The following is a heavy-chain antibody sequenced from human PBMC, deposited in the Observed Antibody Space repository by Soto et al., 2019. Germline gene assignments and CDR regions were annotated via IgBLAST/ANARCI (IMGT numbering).Heavy chain of an antibody. CDR1: GYTFTGYY. CDR2: INPNSGGT. J-gene: IGHJ4*02. CDR3: ARDVKPGQLAELFDY. V-gene: IGHV1-2*04. D-gene: IGHD6-6*01. Sequence: ASVKVSCKASGYTFTGYYMHWVRQAPGQGLEWMGWINPNSGGTNYAQKFQGWVTMTRDTSISTAHMELSRLRSDDTAVYYCARDVKPGQLAELFDYWGQGTLVTVSS.